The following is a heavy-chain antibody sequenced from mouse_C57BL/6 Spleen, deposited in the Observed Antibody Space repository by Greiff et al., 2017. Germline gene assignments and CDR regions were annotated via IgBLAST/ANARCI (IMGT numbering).Heavy chain of an antibody. Sequence: QVQLQQPGTELVKPGASVKLSCKASGYTFTSYWMHWVKQRPGHGLEWIGNINPSSGGTNYNEKFKSKATLTVDNSSSAAYMQLSSLTSEDSAVYYCTRVPSWAYAMDYGGQGTSVTVSS. CDR2: INPSSGGT. J-gene: IGHJ4*01. CDR3: TRVPSWAYAMDY. D-gene: IGHD4-1*01. V-gene: IGHV1-53*01. CDR1: GYTFTSYW.